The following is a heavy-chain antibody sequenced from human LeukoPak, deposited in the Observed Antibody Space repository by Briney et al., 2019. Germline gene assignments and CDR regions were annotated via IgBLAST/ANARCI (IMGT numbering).Heavy chain of an antibody. J-gene: IGHJ4*02. D-gene: IGHD1-26*01. CDR1: GGSISSYY. Sequence: PSETLSLTCTVPGGSISSYYWSWVRQPPGKGLEWIGYIYYSGSTNSNPSLKSRVTISVVTSNNQFSLKLSSVTAADTAVYYGGGGWARASPVDYWGQGTLVTVSS. V-gene: IGHV4-59*01. CDR3: GGGWARASPVDY. CDR2: IYYSGST.